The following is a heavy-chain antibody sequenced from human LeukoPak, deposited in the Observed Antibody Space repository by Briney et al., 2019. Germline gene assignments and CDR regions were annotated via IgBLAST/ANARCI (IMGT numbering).Heavy chain of an antibody. V-gene: IGHV3-15*01. CDR3: TTDSERSGWPAGGY. D-gene: IGHD6-19*01. J-gene: IGHJ4*02. CDR1: GFTFSNAW. CDR2: IKSKTDGGTT. Sequence: GGSLRLSCAASGFTFSNAWMSWVRQAPGKGLEWVGRIKSKTDGGTTDYAAPVKARFTISRDDSKNTLYLQMNSLKTEDTAVYYCTTDSERSGWPAGGYWGQGTLVTVSS.